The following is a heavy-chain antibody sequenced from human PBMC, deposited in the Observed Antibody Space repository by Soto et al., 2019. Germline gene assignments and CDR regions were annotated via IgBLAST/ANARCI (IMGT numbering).Heavy chain of an antibody. CDR3: SRGILV. Sequence: QVQLQESGPGLVKPSQTLSLTCTVSGGSINSGGYCWSWIRQHPGKGLEWIGCISYGRSTSYNASLKSRVTISVDTSTSQFSLKLSSVTAGDPAVYYCSRGILVWGQGTLITVSS. D-gene: IGHD5-18*01. CDR2: ISYGRST. CDR1: GGSINSGGYC. J-gene: IGHJ4*02. V-gene: IGHV4-31*03.